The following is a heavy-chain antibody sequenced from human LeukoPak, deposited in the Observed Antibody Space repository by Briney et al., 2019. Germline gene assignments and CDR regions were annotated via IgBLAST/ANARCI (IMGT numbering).Heavy chain of an antibody. CDR3: ASYSSGWRGYYYYGMDV. V-gene: IGHV3-23*01. J-gene: IGHJ6*02. CDR2: ISGSGGST. D-gene: IGHD6-19*01. CDR1: GFTFSSYA. Sequence: GGSLRLSCAASGFTFSSYAMSWVRQAPGKGLEWVSAISGSGGSTYYADSVKGRFTVSRDNSKNTLYLQMNSLRAEDTAVYYCASYSSGWRGYYYYGMDVWGQGTTVTVSS.